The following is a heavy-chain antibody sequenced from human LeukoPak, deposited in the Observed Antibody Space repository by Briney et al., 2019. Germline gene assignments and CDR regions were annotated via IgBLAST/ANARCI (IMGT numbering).Heavy chain of an antibody. Sequence: SETLSLTCAVYGGSFSGYYWSWIRQPPGKGLEWIGEINHSGSTNYNPSLKSRVTISVDTSKNQFSLKLSSVTAADTAVYYCARYGDYDFDLWGQGTLVTVSS. CDR1: GGSFSGYY. J-gene: IGHJ4*02. V-gene: IGHV4-34*01. CDR3: ARYGDYDFDL. D-gene: IGHD3-3*01. CDR2: INHSGST.